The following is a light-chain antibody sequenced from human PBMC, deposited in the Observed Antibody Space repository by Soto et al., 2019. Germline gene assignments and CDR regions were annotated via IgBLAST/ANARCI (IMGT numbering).Light chain of an antibody. Sequence: QSALTQPASVSGSPGQSITISCTGTSSDVGGYNYASWYQQHPGKAPKLMIYDVSNRPSGVSNRFSGSKSGNTASLTISGLQAEDEADYYCSSYTSSSTRVFGGGTMLTVL. CDR3: SSYTSSSTRV. CDR2: DVS. J-gene: IGLJ2*01. V-gene: IGLV2-14*01. CDR1: SSDVGGYNY.